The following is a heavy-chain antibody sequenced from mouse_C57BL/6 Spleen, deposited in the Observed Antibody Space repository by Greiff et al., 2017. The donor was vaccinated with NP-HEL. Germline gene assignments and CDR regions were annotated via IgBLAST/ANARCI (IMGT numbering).Heavy chain of an antibody. CDR2: INPNNGGT. D-gene: IGHD1-1*01. V-gene: IGHV1-26*01. CDR3: ASGVLRSTSYAMDY. Sequence: EVKVVESGPELVKPGASVKISCKASGYTFTDYYMNWVKQSHGKSLEWIGDINPNNGGTSYNQKFKGKATLTVDKSSSTAYMELRSLTSEDSAVYYCASGVLRSTSYAMDYWGQGTSVTVSS. J-gene: IGHJ4*01. CDR1: GYTFTDYY.